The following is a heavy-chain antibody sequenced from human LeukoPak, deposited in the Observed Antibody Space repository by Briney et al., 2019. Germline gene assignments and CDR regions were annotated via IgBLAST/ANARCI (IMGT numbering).Heavy chain of an antibody. D-gene: IGHD3-22*01. V-gene: IGHV3-66*01. CDR1: GFTVSSNY. Sequence: PGGSLRLSCAVSGFTVSSNYMSWVRQAPGKGPEWVSVIYSGGSTYYADSVKGRFTISRDNSKNTLYLQMNSLRAEDTAVYYCARNPRSSGYSNFDYWGQGTLVTVSS. CDR2: IYSGGST. J-gene: IGHJ4*02. CDR3: ARNPRSSGYSNFDY.